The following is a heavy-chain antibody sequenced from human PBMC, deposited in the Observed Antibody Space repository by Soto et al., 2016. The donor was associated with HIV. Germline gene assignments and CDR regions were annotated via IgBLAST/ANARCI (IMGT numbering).Heavy chain of an antibody. CDR3: AREHDFWSGYYYFDY. CDR2: IYYSGNT. CDR1: GGSISSNNYY. D-gene: IGHD3-3*01. Sequence: QLQLHESGPGLVKPSETLSLKCTVSGGSISSNNYYWGWIRQPPGKGLEWIGSIYYSGNTYSNPSLKSRITISVDTSKNQFSLKLSSVTAADTAVYYCAREHDFWSGYYYFDYWGQGTLVTVSS. V-gene: IGHV4-39*02. J-gene: IGHJ4*02.